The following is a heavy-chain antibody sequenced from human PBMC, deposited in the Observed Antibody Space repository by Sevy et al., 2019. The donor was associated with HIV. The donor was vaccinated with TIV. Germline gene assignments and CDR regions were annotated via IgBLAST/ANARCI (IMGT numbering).Heavy chain of an antibody. J-gene: IGHJ6*02. CDR2: ISGSGRYT. CDR1: EFTFSSYA. V-gene: IGHV3-23*01. Sequence: GSLRLSCAASEFTFSSYAMSWVRQAPGKGLEWVSSISGSGRYTYYADSVGGRFTISRDNSKNTLYVQMNSLRAEDTAVYYCAKGFCSGGTCPRDYYYYGMDVWGQGTTVTVSS. D-gene: IGHD2-15*01. CDR3: AKGFCSGGTCPRDYYYYGMDV.